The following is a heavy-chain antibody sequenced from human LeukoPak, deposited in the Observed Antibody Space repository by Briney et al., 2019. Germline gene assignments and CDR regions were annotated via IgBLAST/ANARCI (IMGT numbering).Heavy chain of an antibody. CDR2: VSYDGCDK. CDR1: GFTFRSYG. J-gene: IGHJ6*02. Sequence: GGSLRLSCAASGFTFRSYGIHWVREAPDKGLEGVAVVSYDGCDKYYADSVKGRFTISRDNSKNTLYLPMNSLRPEDTAVYFCARDPSSRYTSSLSYYYTMDASGQGNTVTVSS. V-gene: IGHV3-30*03. D-gene: IGHD6-13*01. CDR3: ARDPSSRYTSSLSYYYTMDA.